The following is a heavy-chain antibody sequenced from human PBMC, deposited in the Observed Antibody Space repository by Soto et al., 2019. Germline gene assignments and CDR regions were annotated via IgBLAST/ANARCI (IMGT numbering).Heavy chain of an antibody. J-gene: IGHJ6*02. CDR2: INHSGST. CDR3: ASYRGYSYGQRFYGMDV. D-gene: IGHD5-18*01. Sequence: XESLSLPCAVYGGSFSGYDWGWIRQPPGKGLEWIGEINHSGSTNYNPSLKSRVTISVDTSKNQFSLKLSSVTAADTAVYYCASYRGYSYGQRFYGMDVWAQGTTVTVSS. V-gene: IGHV4-34*01. CDR1: GGSFSGYD.